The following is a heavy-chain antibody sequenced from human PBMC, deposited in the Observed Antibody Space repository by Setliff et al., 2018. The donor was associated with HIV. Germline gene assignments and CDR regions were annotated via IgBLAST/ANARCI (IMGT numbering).Heavy chain of an antibody. CDR3: ARVQMVYAAFDV. D-gene: IGHD2-8*01. V-gene: IGHV4-59*01. J-gene: IGHJ3*01. CDR2: IYFTGSS. CDR1: GGSISTYY. Sequence: LSLTCTVSGGSISTYYWSWIRQPPGKGLEWIGSIYFTGSSDNNPSLKSRVTLSVDTSKHQFSLKLSSVTAADTAVYYCARVQMVYAAFDVWGQGTMVTVS.